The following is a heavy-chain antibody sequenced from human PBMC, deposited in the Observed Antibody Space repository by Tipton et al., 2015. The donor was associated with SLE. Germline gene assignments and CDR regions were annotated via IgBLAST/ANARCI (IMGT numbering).Heavy chain of an antibody. CDR2: ISTYNGDT. V-gene: IGHV1-18*01. CDR3: ASPGGSSSWSFDY. Sequence: QSGAEVKKPGASVRVSCKASGYTFDNYAISWVRQAPGQGLEWMGWISTYNGDTVYARKLQGRVTLTTDTSTRTAYMELRSLRSDDTAVYYCASPGGSSSWSFDYWGQGTLVTVSS. CDR1: GYTFDNYA. J-gene: IGHJ4*02. D-gene: IGHD6-13*01.